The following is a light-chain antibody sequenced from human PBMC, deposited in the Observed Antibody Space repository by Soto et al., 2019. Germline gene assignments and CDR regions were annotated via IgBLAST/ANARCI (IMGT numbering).Light chain of an antibody. CDR1: SSNIGSNS. J-gene: IGLJ2*01. Sequence: QSVLTQPPSASGIPGQRVTISCSGSSSNIGSNSVNWYQQLPKTAPKLLIYSDNQRPSGVPDRFSGSKSGTSASLAINGLQSEDEADYYCAAWDDSLTGVVFGGGTKVTVL. V-gene: IGLV1-44*01. CDR3: AAWDDSLTGVV. CDR2: SDN.